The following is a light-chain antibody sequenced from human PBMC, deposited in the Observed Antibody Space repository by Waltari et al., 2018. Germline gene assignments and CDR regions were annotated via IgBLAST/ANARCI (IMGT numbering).Light chain of an antibody. CDR1: SSNIGAGYD. CDR3: QSYDSGYV. CDR2: ANV. V-gene: IGLV1-40*01. J-gene: IGLJ1*01. Sequence: QSVLTQPPSVSGAPGQSVTISCTGSSSNIGAGYDVHWYQQFPGTAPTLVLYANVKRPSGVPDRFSGSRSGTSAYLAITGLQAEDEADYFCQSYDSGYVFGTGTKVTVL.